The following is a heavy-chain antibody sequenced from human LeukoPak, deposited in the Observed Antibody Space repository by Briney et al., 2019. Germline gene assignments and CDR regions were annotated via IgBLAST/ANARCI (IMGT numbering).Heavy chain of an antibody. V-gene: IGHV1-2*02. Sequence: ASVKVSCKASKKTFTGDYMHWVRQAPGQGLEWMRWISPNSDGTHYAQKFQGRVTLTRDTSIGTAYMELSSLRSDDTAVYFCARGPDYSDYYYSYYMDVWGKGTTVTVSS. J-gene: IGHJ6*03. CDR1: KKTFTGDY. CDR3: ARGPDYSDYYYSYYMDV. CDR2: ISPNSDGT. D-gene: IGHD4-11*01.